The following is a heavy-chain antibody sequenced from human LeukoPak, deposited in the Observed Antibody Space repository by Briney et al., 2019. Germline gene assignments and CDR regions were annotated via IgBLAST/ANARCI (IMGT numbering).Heavy chain of an antibody. CDR2: ISGNGGST. CDR3: AKETVVVVAATPDAFDI. Sequence: PGGSLRLSCAASGFTFSSYAMSWVRQAPGKGLEWVSGISGNGGSTHYADSVKDRFTISRDNSKNTLYLQMNSLRAEDTAVYYCAKETVVVVAATPDAFDIWGQGTMVTVSS. CDR1: GFTFSSYA. D-gene: IGHD2-15*01. V-gene: IGHV3-23*01. J-gene: IGHJ3*02.